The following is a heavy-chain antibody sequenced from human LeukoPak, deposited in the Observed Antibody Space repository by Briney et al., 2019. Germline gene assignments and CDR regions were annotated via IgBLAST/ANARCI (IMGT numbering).Heavy chain of an antibody. V-gene: IGHV1-46*01. J-gene: IGHJ4*02. D-gene: IGHD3-22*01. Sequence: ASVKVPCKASGYTFTTYHIHWVRQAPGQGLEWMGIINPSGGSTNYAQKFQGRVTMTRDTSTSTVYMEVSSLRSEDTAVYYCARGLASWLLDSWGQGTLVTVSS. CDR3: ARGLASWLLDS. CDR2: INPSGGST. CDR1: GYTFTTYH.